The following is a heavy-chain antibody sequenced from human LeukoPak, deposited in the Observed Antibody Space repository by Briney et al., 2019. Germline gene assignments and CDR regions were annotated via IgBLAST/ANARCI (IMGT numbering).Heavy chain of an antibody. CDR3: ATASPDILTGYYRFMWTAVFDY. Sequence: ASVKVSCKVSGYTLTELSMHWVRQAPGKGLEWMGGFDPEDGETIYAQKFQGRVTMTEDTSTDTAYMELSSLRSEDTAVYYCATASPDILTGYYRFMWTAVFDYWGQGTLVTVSS. V-gene: IGHV1-24*01. D-gene: IGHD3-9*01. J-gene: IGHJ4*02. CDR1: GYTLTELS. CDR2: FDPEDGET.